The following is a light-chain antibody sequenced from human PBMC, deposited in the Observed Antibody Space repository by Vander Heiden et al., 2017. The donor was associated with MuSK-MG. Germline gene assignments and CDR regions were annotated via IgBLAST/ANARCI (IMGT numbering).Light chain of an antibody. Sequence: EIVLTQSPATLSLSPGERATLSCKTSQSVSSYLAWYQQKPGQAPRLLIYDTSNRATGIPARFSGSGYGTDFTLTISSLEPEDFAVYYCQRRRDWPPMYTFGQGTKLEIK. CDR2: DTS. J-gene: IGKJ2*01. CDR3: QRRRDWPPMYT. V-gene: IGKV3-11*01. CDR1: QSVSSY.